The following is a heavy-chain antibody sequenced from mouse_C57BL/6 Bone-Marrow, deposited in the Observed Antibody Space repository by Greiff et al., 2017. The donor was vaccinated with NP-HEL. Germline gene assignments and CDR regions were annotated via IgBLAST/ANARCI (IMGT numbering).Heavy chain of an antibody. J-gene: IGHJ1*03. CDR2: IDPSDSYT. V-gene: IGHV1-69*01. CDR3: ARKDLGRDWYFDV. CDR1: GYTFTSYW. Sequence: QVQLQQPGAELVMPGASVKLSCKASGYTFTSYWMHWVKQRPGQGLEWIGEIDPSDSYTNYNQKFKGKSTLTVDKSSSTAYMQLSSLTSEDSAVYYCARKDLGRDWYFDVWGTGTTVTVSS. D-gene: IGHD4-1*01.